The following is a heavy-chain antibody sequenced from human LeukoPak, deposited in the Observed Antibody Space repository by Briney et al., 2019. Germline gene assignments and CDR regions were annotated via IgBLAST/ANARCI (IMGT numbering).Heavy chain of an antibody. CDR1: GGSISSYY. Sequence: SETLSLTXTVSGGSISSYYWSWIRQPPGKGLEWIGYIYYSGSTNYNPSLKSRVTISVDTSKNQFSLKLSPVTAADTAVYYCARGNVDTAMVWFDYWGQGTLVTVSS. CDR3: ARGNVDTAMVWFDY. J-gene: IGHJ4*02. CDR2: IYYSGST. V-gene: IGHV4-59*01. D-gene: IGHD5-18*01.